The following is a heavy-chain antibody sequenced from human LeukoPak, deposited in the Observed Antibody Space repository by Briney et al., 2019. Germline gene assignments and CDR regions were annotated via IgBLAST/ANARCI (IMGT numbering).Heavy chain of an antibody. Sequence: SETLSLTCTVAGGSISSYYWSLIRQPAGKGLEWIGRIYSSGSTNYNPSLKSRVTISVDTSKNQFSLKLSSVTAADTAVYYCARETYQKGAHYMDVWGKGTTVTISS. CDR3: ARETYQKGAHYMDV. J-gene: IGHJ6*03. V-gene: IGHV4-4*07. D-gene: IGHD2-2*01. CDR2: IYSSGST. CDR1: GGSISSYY.